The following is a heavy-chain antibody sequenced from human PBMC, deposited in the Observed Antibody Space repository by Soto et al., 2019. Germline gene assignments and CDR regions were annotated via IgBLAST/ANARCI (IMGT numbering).Heavy chain of an antibody. CDR2: INWNGGST. J-gene: IGHJ3*02. V-gene: IGHV3-20*04. CDR3: ARVYYDILTGPGAFDI. D-gene: IGHD3-9*01. Sequence: GSLRLSCAASGFTFDDYGMSWVRQAPGKGLEWVFGINWNGGSTGYADSVKGRFTISRDNAKNSLYLQMNSLRAEDTALYYCARVYYDILTGPGAFDIWGQGTMVTVSS. CDR1: GFTFDDYG.